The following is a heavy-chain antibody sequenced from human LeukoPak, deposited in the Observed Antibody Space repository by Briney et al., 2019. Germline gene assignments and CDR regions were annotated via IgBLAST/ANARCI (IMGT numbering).Heavy chain of an antibody. CDR3: ARGTWCGGDCYAFDY. J-gene: IGHJ4*02. Sequence: SETLSLTCTVSGGSISSYYWSWIRQPPGKGLEWIGYIYYSGSTSYNPSLKSRVTISVDTSKNQFSLKLSSVTAADTAVYYCARGTWCGGDCYAFDYWGQGTLVTVSS. CDR2: IYYSGST. V-gene: IGHV4-59*01. D-gene: IGHD2-21*02. CDR1: GGSISSYY.